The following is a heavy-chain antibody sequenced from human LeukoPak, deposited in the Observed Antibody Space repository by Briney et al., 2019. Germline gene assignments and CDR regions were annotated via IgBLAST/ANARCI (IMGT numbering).Heavy chain of an antibody. Sequence: GESLKISCKGSGYSFTSYWIGWVRQMPGKGLEWMGIIYLGDSDTRYSPSFQGQVTLSADRSITTAYLQWSSLKASDTAMYYCARHSPGYCSSTSCPFDYWGQGTLVTVSS. V-gene: IGHV5-51*01. D-gene: IGHD2-2*01. CDR2: IYLGDSDT. CDR3: ARHSPGYCSSTSCPFDY. J-gene: IGHJ4*02. CDR1: GYSFTSYW.